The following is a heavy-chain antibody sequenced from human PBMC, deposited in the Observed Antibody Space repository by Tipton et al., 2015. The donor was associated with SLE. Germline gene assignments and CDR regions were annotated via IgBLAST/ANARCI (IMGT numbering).Heavy chain of an antibody. D-gene: IGHD3-10*01. CDR1: GDSVSSTNYY. CDR2: VFHSGNT. V-gene: IGHV4-39*07. Sequence: TLSLTCTVSGDSVSSTNYYWGWIRQPPGGGLEWIASVFHSGNTYYNPSLRSRVTISVDTSQNQFSLKVNSVTAADTAVYYCAREVRPDYYGSVTYYSYYMDVWGKGTTVTVSS. CDR3: AREVRPDYYGSVTYYSYYMDV. J-gene: IGHJ6*03.